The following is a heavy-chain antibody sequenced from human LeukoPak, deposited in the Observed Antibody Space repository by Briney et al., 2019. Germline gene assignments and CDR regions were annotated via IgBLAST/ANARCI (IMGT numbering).Heavy chain of an antibody. V-gene: IGHV4-4*07. CDR3: AREVVHFWSGYPTDY. Sequence: PSETLSLTCTVSGGSISSYYWSWIRQPAGKGLEWIGRLYTSGSTNYNPSLKSRVTISVDKSKNQLSLTLSSVTAADTAVYYCAREVVHFWSGYPTDYWGQGTLVTVSS. J-gene: IGHJ4*02. D-gene: IGHD3-3*02. CDR2: LYTSGST. CDR1: GGSISSYY.